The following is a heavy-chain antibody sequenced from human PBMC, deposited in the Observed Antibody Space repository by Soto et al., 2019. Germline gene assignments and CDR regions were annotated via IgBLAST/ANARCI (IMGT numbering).Heavy chain of an antibody. D-gene: IGHD3-22*01. CDR1: GFTFSSYS. CDR2: ISSSSSYI. Sequence: GGSLSLSCAASGFTFSSYSMNWVRQAPGKGLEWVSSISSSSSYIYYADSVKGRFTISRDNAKNSLYLQMNSLRAEDTAVYYCARASYDSSGYYYLYWGQGTLVTVSS. J-gene: IGHJ4*02. V-gene: IGHV3-21*01. CDR3: ARASYDSSGYYYLY.